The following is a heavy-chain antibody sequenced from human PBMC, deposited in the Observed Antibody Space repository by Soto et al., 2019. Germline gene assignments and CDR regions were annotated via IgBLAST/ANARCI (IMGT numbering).Heavy chain of an antibody. Sequence: PSETLSLTCTGSGGSISSYYWSWIRQPPGKGLEWIGYIYYSGSTNYNPSLKSRVTISVDTSKNQFSLKLSSVTAADTAVYYCARMGADYYDSSGYYYYFDSWGQGTPVPVSS. D-gene: IGHD3-22*01. CDR3: ARMGADYYDSSGYYYYFDS. CDR2: IYYSGST. CDR1: GGSISSYY. J-gene: IGHJ4*02. V-gene: IGHV4-59*01.